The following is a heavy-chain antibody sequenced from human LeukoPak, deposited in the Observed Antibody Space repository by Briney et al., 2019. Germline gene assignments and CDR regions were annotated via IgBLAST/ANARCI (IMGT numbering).Heavy chain of an antibody. CDR1: GYTFTGYY. CDR2: INPNSGGT. J-gene: IGHJ3*02. CDR3: ASSRIAADESAFDI. D-gene: IGHD6-13*01. Sequence: ASVKVSCTASGYTFTGYYMHWVRQAPGQGLEWMGWINPNSGGTNYAQKFQGRVTMTRDTSTSTVYMELSSLRSEDTAVYYCASSRIAADESAFDIWGQGTMVTVSS. V-gene: IGHV1-2*02.